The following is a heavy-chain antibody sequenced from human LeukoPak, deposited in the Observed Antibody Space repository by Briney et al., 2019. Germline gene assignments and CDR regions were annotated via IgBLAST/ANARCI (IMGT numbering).Heavy chain of an antibody. J-gene: IGHJ6*02. Sequence: PGGSLRLSCAASGFTFSSYEMNWVRQAPGKGLEWVSYISSSGSTIYYADSVKGRFTISRDNAKNSLYLQMNSLRAEDTAVYYCARDQDLHYYGSHYYFGMDVWGQGTTVTVSS. V-gene: IGHV3-48*03. CDR2: ISSSGSTI. CDR3: ARDQDLHYYGSHYYFGMDV. D-gene: IGHD3-10*01. CDR1: GFTFSSYE.